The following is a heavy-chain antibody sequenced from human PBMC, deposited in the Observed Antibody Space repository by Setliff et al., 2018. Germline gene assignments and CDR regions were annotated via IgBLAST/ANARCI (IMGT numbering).Heavy chain of an antibody. Sequence: ASVKVSCKASGYIFTDYYMHWVRQAPGQELRWMGRINPNSGGTNYAQKFQGRVTMTTDTSTSTAYMELRSLRSDDTAVYYCSRLVRYCTTTTCQSVPGAEVWGQGTLVTVSS. J-gene: IGHJ4*02. CDR2: INPNSGGT. D-gene: IGHD2-8*01. V-gene: IGHV1-2*06. CDR3: SRLVRYCTTTTCQSVPGAEV. CDR1: GYIFTDYY.